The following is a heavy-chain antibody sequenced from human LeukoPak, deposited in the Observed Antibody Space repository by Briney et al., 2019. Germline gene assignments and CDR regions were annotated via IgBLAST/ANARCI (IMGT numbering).Heavy chain of an antibody. Sequence: PGGPLRLSCAASGFTFSSYAMSWVRQAPGKGLEWVSAISGSGGSTYYADSVKGRFTISRDNSKNTLYLQMNSLRAEDTAVYYCAKILYSGYEGGYFDYWGQGTLVTVSS. CDR3: AKILYSGYEGGYFDY. V-gene: IGHV3-23*01. CDR2: ISGSGGST. D-gene: IGHD5-12*01. CDR1: GFTFSSYA. J-gene: IGHJ4*02.